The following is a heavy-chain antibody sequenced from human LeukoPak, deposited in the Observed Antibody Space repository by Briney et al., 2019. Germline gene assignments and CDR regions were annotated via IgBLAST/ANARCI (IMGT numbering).Heavy chain of an antibody. D-gene: IGHD4-11*01. J-gene: IGHJ4*02. CDR1: GGTFSSYA. Sequence: GASVKVSCKASGGTFSSYAISWVRQAPGQGLEWMGRIIPNSGGTNYAQKFQGRVTMTRDTSISTAYMELSRLRSDDTAVYYCARDRNYGLGSDYFDYWGQGTLVTVSS. V-gene: IGHV1-2*02. CDR2: IIPNSGGT. CDR3: ARDRNYGLGSDYFDY.